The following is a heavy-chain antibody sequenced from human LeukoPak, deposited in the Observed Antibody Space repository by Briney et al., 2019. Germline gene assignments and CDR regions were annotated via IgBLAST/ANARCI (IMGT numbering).Heavy chain of an antibody. D-gene: IGHD1-26*01. Sequence: GGSLRLSCAASGFTFSSYWMSWVRQAPGKGLEWVAFISSDGRYKSHADSVKGRCTISRDNSKNTLYLQMNSLRPEDTAVYYCARARSIVGVSPFQHWGQGTLVTVSS. J-gene: IGHJ1*01. CDR2: ISSDGRYK. CDR1: GFTFSSYW. CDR3: ARARSIVGVSPFQH. V-gene: IGHV3-30*03.